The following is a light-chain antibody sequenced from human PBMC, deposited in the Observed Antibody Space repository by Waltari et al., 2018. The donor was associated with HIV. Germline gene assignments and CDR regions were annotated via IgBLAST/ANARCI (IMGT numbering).Light chain of an antibody. V-gene: IGLV8-61*01. Sequence: QTVVTQEPSFSVSPGGTVTLTCGLSSGSVSTSYYPRWYQQTPGQAPRTLIYSTNTRSSGVPDRFSGSIRGNKAALAITGAQADYESDYYCVLYMGSGIGVFGGGTKLTVL. CDR3: VLYMGSGIGV. CDR2: STN. CDR1: SGSVSTSYY. J-gene: IGLJ2*01.